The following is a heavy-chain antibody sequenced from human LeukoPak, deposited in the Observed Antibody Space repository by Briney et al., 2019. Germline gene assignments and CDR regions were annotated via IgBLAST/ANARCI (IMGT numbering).Heavy chain of an antibody. J-gene: IGHJ4*02. CDR2: ISGSGGST. D-gene: IGHD1-26*01. CDR3: AKAFSGTLEFDY. CDR1: GSTFSSYI. V-gene: IGHV3-23*01. Sequence: PGGSLRLSCAASGSTFSSYIMSWVRQAPGKGLEWVSTISGSGGSTNYADSVKGRFTISRDNSRNTLYLQVNSLRAEDTAVYYCAKAFSGTLEFDYWGQGTLVTVSS.